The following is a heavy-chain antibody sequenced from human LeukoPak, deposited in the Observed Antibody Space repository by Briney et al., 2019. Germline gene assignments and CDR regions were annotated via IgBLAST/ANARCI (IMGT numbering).Heavy chain of an antibody. V-gene: IGHV1-18*01. CDR2: IKPYNGNT. Sequence: ASVKVSCKTSGYTFASYGISWVRQAPGQGLEWMGWIKPYNGNTNYAQKLQGRVTMTTDTSTSTAYMELRSLRSDDTAVFFCARDRSDSYDYVLLDNWGQGTLVTVSS. CDR3: ARDRSDSYDYVLLDN. CDR1: GYTFASYG. J-gene: IGHJ4*02. D-gene: IGHD3-16*01.